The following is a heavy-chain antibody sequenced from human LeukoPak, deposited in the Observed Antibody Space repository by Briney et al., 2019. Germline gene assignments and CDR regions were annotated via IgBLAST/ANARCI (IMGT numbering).Heavy chain of an antibody. CDR1: GGSISSSSYY. J-gene: IGHJ6*03. CDR3: AGSDYYYYMDV. CDR2: IYHSGST. V-gene: IGHV4-39*01. D-gene: IGHD3-10*01. Sequence: SETLSLTCTVSGGSISSSSYYWGWIRQPPGKGLEWIGSIYHSGSTYYNPSLKSRVTISVDTSKNQFSLKLSSVTAADTAVFYCAGSDYYYYMDVWGKETTVTVSS.